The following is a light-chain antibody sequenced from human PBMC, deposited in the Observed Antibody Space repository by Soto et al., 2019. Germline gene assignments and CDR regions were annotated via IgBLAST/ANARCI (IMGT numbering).Light chain of an antibody. CDR1: SSDVGAYNY. Sequence: QSVLTQPRSVSGSPGQSVTISCTGTSSDVGAYNYVSWYQQHPGRAPKLMIYDVNKRPSGVPDRFSGSTSGNTASLTISGLQAEDEADYYCCSYCGSYSSVLFGGGTKLTVL. CDR3: CSYCGSYSSVL. J-gene: IGLJ2*01. V-gene: IGLV2-11*01. CDR2: DVN.